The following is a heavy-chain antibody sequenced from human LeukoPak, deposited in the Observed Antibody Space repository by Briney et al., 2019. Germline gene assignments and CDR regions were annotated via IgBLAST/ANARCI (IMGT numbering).Heavy chain of an antibody. V-gene: IGHV1-2*02. CDR1: GYTFTGYY. J-gene: IGHJ4*02. CDR3: ARGDDYGDYTGYY. CDR2: INPNSGGT. Sequence: ASVKVSCKTSGYTFTGYYIHWVRQAPGQGLEWMGWINPNSGGTNYAQKFQGRVTMTRDTSISTAYMELSRLRSDDTAVDYCARGDDYGDYTGYYWGQGTLVTVSS. D-gene: IGHD4-17*01.